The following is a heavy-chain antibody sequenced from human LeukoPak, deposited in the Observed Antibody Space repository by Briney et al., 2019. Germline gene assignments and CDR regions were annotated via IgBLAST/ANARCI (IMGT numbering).Heavy chain of an antibody. CDR1: GFSFSSYG. CDR2: IWYDGTNK. V-gene: IGHV3-33*01. J-gene: IGHJ4*02. CDR3: ARDQRGFSYSKYYFDH. D-gene: IGHD5-18*01. Sequence: GGSPRPSCAASGFSFSSYGMHWVRQAPGKGLEWVAVIWYDGTNKYYADSVKGRFTISRDNSKNTLYLQMNSLRAEDTAVYYCARDQRGFSYSKYYFDHWGQGTLVTVSS.